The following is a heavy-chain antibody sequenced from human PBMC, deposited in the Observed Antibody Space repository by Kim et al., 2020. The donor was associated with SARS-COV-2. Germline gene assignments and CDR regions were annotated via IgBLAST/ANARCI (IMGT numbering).Heavy chain of an antibody. J-gene: IGHJ4*02. Sequence: SETLSLTCTVSGGSISSSSYYWGWIRQPPGKGLEWIGSIYYSGSTYYNPSLKSRVTISVDTSKNQFSLKLSSVTAADTAVYYCARFGGDYVWGSYPDYWGQGTLVTVSS. D-gene: IGHD3-16*01. CDR1: GGSISSSSYY. CDR3: ARFGGDYVWGSYPDY. V-gene: IGHV4-39*01. CDR2: IYYSGST.